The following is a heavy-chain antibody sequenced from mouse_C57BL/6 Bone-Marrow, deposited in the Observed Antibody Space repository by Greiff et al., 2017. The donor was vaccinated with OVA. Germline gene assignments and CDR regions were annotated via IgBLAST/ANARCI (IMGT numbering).Heavy chain of an antibody. Sequence: VQLQQSGPGLVQPSQSLSITCTVSGFSLTSYGVHWVRQSPGKGLEWLGVIWRGGSTDYNAAFMSRLSITKDNSKSQVFFKMNSLQADDTAIYYCAKKGDYYGSLYYYAMDYWGQGTSVTVSS. V-gene: IGHV2-5*01. D-gene: IGHD1-1*01. CDR1: GFSLTSYG. J-gene: IGHJ4*01. CDR2: IWRGGST. CDR3: AKKGDYYGSLYYYAMDY.